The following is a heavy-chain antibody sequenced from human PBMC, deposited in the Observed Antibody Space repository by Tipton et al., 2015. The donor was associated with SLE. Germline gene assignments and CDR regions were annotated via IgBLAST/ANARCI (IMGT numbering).Heavy chain of an antibody. CDR2: VYHSGRT. D-gene: IGHD6-6*01. Sequence: TLSLTCTVSGDSITSDSYYWGWIRQPPGKGLEWIGEVYHSGRTDSNPSLKSRVTISVDTSKNQFSLNLTSVTAADTAVYYCARAVPRGSTSGYWYFDLWGRGTLVTVSS. V-gene: IGHV4-39*07. CDR1: GDSITSDSYY. J-gene: IGHJ2*01. CDR3: ARAVPRGSTSGYWYFDL.